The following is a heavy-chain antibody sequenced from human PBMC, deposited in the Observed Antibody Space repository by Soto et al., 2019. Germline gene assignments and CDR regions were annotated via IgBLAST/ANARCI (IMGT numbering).Heavy chain of an antibody. CDR1: GGSISSSSYY. D-gene: IGHD4-4*01. CDR3: ARDLRSDYRNFYYYYYGMDV. Sequence: QLQLQESGPGLVKPSETLSLTCTVSGGSISSSSYYWGWIRQPPGKGLEWIGSIYYSGSTYYNPSLTSRVNISADTTKNQFSLKLSSVTAADTAVYYCARDLRSDYRNFYYYYYGMDVWGQGTTVTVSS. J-gene: IGHJ6*02. CDR2: IYYSGST. V-gene: IGHV4-39*02.